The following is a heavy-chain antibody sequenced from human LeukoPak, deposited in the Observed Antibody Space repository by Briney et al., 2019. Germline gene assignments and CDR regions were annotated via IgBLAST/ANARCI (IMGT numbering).Heavy chain of an antibody. D-gene: IGHD2/OR15-2a*01. V-gene: IGHV4-59*08. Sequence: PSETLSLTCTVSGGSISSHYWSWIRQPPGKGVEYIGYIDYSGSTNYNPSLKSRATISVDTSKNQFSLKLSSVTAADTAVYYCARLSSDAFDIWGQGTMVTISS. CDR2: IDYSGST. CDR1: GGSISSHY. J-gene: IGHJ3*02. CDR3: ARLSSDAFDI.